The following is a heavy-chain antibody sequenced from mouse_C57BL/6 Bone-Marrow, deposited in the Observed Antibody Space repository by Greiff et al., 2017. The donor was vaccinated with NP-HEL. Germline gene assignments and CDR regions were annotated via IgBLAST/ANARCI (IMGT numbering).Heavy chain of an antibody. D-gene: IGHD2-4*01. V-gene: IGHV7-3*01. CDR3: ARSIYYDYADDPFYAMDY. Sequence: EVKLVESGGGLVQPGGSLSLSCAASGFTFTDYYMSWVRQPPGKALEWLVFIRNKANGYTTEYSASVKGRFTISRDNSPIILYLKMNALRAEDSATYYCARSIYYDYADDPFYAMDYWGQGTSVTVSS. CDR1: GFTFTDYY. CDR2: IRNKANGYTT. J-gene: IGHJ4*01.